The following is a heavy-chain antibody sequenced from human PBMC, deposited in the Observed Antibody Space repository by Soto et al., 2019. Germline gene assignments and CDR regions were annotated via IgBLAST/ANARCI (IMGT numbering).Heavy chain of an antibody. CDR1: GFIFDDFA. CDR3: TKVGGLYDFWSGPLHFDL. D-gene: IGHD3-3*01. Sequence: EAQLVESGGGLVQPGRSLRLSCAGSGFIFDDFAIHWVRQAPGQGLEWVSGISWNSDSIGYADSVTGRFTISRDNAKNALYLQMNSLRVEDTALYYCTKVGGLYDFWSGPLHFDLWGQGTLVTVSS. J-gene: IGHJ4*02. CDR2: ISWNSDSI. V-gene: IGHV3-9*01.